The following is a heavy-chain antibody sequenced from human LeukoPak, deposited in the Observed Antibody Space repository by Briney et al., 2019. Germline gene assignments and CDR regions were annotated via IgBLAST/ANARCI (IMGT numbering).Heavy chain of an antibody. D-gene: IGHD6-19*01. Sequence: PSQTLSLTCTVSGGSLSSGDYYWSWIRQPPGKGLEWIGYIYYSGSTYYNPSLKSRVTISVDTSKNQFSLKLSSVTAADTAVYYCARAGRFSGYSSGLDYWGQGTLVTVSS. CDR2: IYYSGST. J-gene: IGHJ4*02. V-gene: IGHV4-30-4*01. CDR3: ARAGRFSGYSSGLDY. CDR1: GGSLSSGDYY.